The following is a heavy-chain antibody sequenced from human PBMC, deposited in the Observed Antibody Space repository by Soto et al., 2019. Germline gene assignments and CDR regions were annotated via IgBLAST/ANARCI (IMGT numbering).Heavy chain of an antibody. CDR1: GDPVSSGSYY. J-gene: IGHJ4*02. V-gene: IGHV4-31*01. Sequence: QVQLQESGPGLVQPSQTLSLTCSVSGDPVSSGSYYWTWVRQHPVKGLEWIGYIYHTGSTYYNPSLPSPLIMSLDTSKNQFSLHLYSVTAADTAVYFCAAKLGTTHYFDFWGQGSLVAVSS. CDR2: IYHTGST. CDR3: AAKLGTTHYFDF. D-gene: IGHD7-27*01.